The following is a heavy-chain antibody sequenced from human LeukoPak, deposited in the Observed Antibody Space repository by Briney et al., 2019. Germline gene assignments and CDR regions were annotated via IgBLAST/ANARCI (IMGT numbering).Heavy chain of an antibody. CDR1: GFTFGDYA. CDR3: AKGVGAITEDAFDI. CDR2: IIFNSYPI. D-gene: IGHD1-26*01. V-gene: IGHV3-9*03. Sequence: PGRXLRLSCADSGFTFGDYAMHWVRQAPGKGVEWVAVIIFNSYPIAYSYSVNGRFTISRDNANNSLYLQMNSLRAEDMALYYCAKGVGAITEDAFDIWGQGTMVTVSS. J-gene: IGHJ3*02.